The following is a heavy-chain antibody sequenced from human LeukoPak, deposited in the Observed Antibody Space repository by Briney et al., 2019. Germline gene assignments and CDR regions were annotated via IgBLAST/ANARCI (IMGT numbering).Heavy chain of an antibody. J-gene: IGHJ2*01. CDR2: TYYSGTT. CDR1: GGSISNTFYY. V-gene: IGHV4-39*01. CDR3: ARLGYCSSTSCHYWCFDA. Sequence: SETLSLTCTVSGGSISNTFYYWAWIRQPPGMGLELIGSTYYSGTTHYTPSLKSRVTISVDTSKNQFSLKLRSVTAADTAVYYCARLGYCSSTSCHYWCFDAWGRGTLVTVSS. D-gene: IGHD2-2*03.